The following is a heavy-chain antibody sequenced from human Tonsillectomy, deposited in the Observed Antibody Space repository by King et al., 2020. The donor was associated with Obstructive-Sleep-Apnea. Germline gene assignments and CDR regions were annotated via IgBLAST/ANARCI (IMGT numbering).Heavy chain of an antibody. J-gene: IGHJ4*02. D-gene: IGHD3-22*01. CDR1: GGSISSYY. CDR2: INYSGST. Sequence: LQLQESGPGLVKPSETLSLTCTVSGGSISSYYWSWIRQPPGKGLEWIGYINYSGSTNYNPSLKSRVIISVDTSKNQFSLKLSFVTAADTAVYYCARLRYYDSSGYYYFYYFDYWGQGTLVTVSS. CDR3: ARLRYYDSSGYYYFYYFDY. V-gene: IGHV4-59*08.